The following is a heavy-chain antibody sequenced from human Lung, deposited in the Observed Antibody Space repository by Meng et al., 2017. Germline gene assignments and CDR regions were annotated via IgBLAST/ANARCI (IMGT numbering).Heavy chain of an antibody. CDR1: GGSISSGGYY. J-gene: IGHJ2*01. CDR3: AREPYYYGSGSYSSYWYFDL. CDR2: IYYSGST. Sequence: QVQPQGSGPGLGKPSQTLSLPCTVSGGSISSGGYYWSWIRQHPGKGLEWIGYIYYSGSTYYNPSLKSRVTISVDTSKNQFSLKLSSVTAADTAVYYCAREPYYYGSGSYSSYWYFDLWGRGTLVTVSS. D-gene: IGHD3-10*01. V-gene: IGHV4-31*03.